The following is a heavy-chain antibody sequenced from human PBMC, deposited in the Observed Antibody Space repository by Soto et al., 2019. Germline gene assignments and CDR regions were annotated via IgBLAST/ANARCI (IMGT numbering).Heavy chain of an antibody. CDR3: ATLVPAPIKLFPRLGWFDP. CDR2: IIPITDTA. J-gene: IGHJ5*02. Sequence: GASVKVSCKASGGTFSSETLTWLRQAPGQGLEWMGGIIPITDTANYAQKFQGRVTITADESTSTVYMELSSLGSEDTAVYYCATLVPAPIKLFPRLGWFDPWGQGTLVTVSS. V-gene: IGHV1-69*13. CDR1: GGTFSSET. D-gene: IGHD2-2*02.